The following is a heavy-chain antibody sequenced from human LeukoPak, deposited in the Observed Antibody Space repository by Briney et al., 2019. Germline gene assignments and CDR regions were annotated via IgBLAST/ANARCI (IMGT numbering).Heavy chain of an antibody. CDR2: ISAYNGNT. CDR3: ARGYRLSAYSSSWYSALKNTVKYGTRALGFDY. D-gene: IGHD6-13*01. CDR1: GYTFTSYG. Sequence: ASVKVSCKASGYTFTSYGISWVRQAPGQGLEWMGWISAYNGNTNYAQKLQGRVTVTTDTSTSTAYMELRSLRSDDTAVYYCARGYRLSAYSSSWYSALKNTVKYGTRALGFDYWGQGTLVTVSS. V-gene: IGHV1-18*01. J-gene: IGHJ4*02.